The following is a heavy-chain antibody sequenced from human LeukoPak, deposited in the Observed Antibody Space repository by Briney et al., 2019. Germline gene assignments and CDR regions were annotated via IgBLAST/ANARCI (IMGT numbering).Heavy chain of an antibody. J-gene: IGHJ3*02. CDR2: ISYDGSNK. V-gene: IGHV3-30-3*01. CDR1: GFTFSSYA. CDR3: ARGEWGYCSSTSCPVPDAFDI. D-gene: IGHD2-2*01. Sequence: PGRSLRLSCAASGFTFSSYAMHWVRQAPGKGLEWVAVISYDGSNKYYADSVKGRFTISRDNSKNTLYLQMNSLRAEDTAVYYCARGEWGYCSSTSCPVPDAFDIWAKGQWSPSLQ.